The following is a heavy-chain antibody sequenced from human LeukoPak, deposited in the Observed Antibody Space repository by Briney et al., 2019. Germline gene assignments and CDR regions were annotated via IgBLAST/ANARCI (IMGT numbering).Heavy chain of an antibody. CDR2: INHSGST. Sequence: SETLSLTCAVYGGSFSGYYWSWIRQPPGKGLEWIGEINHSGSTNYNPSLKSRVTISVDTSKNQFSLKLSSVTAADTAVYYCARGVIIVGATRGAPRQYYFDYWGQGTLVTVSS. CDR3: ARGVIIVGATRGAPRQYYFDY. D-gene: IGHD1-26*01. CDR1: GGSFSGYY. J-gene: IGHJ4*02. V-gene: IGHV4-34*01.